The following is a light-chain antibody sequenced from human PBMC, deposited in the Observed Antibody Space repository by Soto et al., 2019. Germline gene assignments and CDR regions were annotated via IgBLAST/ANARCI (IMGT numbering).Light chain of an antibody. CDR3: QYYGSSPLT. CDR1: QSVSSNY. J-gene: IGKJ4*01. V-gene: IGKV3-20*01. CDR2: GAS. Sequence: EIVLTQSPGTLSLSPGERATLSCRTNQSVSSNYLAWYQQKPGQAPRLLIYGASSRATGIPGRFSGSGSGTDFTLTISRLEPEDFAVYYCQYYGSSPLTFGGGTKVDIK.